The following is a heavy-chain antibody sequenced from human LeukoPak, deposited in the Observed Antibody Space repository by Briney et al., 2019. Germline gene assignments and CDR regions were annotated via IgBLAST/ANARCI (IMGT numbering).Heavy chain of an antibody. CDR3: ASRPRADMGPLDF. V-gene: IGHV3-23*01. D-gene: IGHD1-14*01. CDR2: ITGSADRT. CDR1: GFTFSSYA. J-gene: IGHJ4*02. Sequence: GGSLTLSCAASGFTFSSYAMSWVRPAPGKGLEWVSSITGSADRTYYADCVKGRFTISRDNSKNTLYLQMNSLRADETAVYYCASRPRADMGPLDFWGQGTLVTVSS.